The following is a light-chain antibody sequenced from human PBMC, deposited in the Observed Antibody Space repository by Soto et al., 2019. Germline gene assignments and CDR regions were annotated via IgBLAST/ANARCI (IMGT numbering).Light chain of an antibody. J-gene: IGKJ3*01. CDR1: QSGNSN. CDR3: QQENNCPSN. V-gene: IGKV3D-15*01. Sequence: EIVMTQSPATLSVSPGERATLACRASQSGNSNLAWYQQKPGQAPRLLLYGVSTRATAIPARFSGSGSGTEFTLTISSLQSEDFAVYYCQQENNCPSNFGPGNKLDFK. CDR2: GVS.